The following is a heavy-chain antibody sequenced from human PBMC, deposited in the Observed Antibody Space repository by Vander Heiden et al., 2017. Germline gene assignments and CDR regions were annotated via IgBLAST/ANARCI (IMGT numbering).Heavy chain of an antibody. J-gene: IGHJ5*02. CDR2: IYYSGST. CDR3: ARVRPRRSSSWLGWFDP. V-gene: IGHV4-31*03. D-gene: IGHD6-13*01. Sequence: QLHLQESGSVLVKPSQTPSLTCPVTGCSISRGGYYWSWIRQHPEKGLEWIGYIYYSGSTYYNPSLKSRVTISVDTSKNQFSLKLSSVTAADTAVYYCARVRPRRSSSWLGWFDPWGQGTLVTVSS. CDR1: GCSISRGGYY.